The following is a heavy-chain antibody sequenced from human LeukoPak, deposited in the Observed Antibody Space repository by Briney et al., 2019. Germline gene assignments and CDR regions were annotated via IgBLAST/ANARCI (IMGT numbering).Heavy chain of an antibody. CDR3: ARDLGQFLECLSKPSYFDY. D-gene: IGHD3-3*01. CDR2: INWSGGST. V-gene: IGHV3-20*04. J-gene: IGHJ4*02. CDR1: GFTFDDYG. Sequence: GGSMRLSCAASGFTFDDYGMSWVRQAPGKGLEWVSGINWSGGSTGYADSVKGRFTISRDNAKNSLYLQMNRLRAEDTALYYCARDLGQFLECLSKPSYFDYWGQGTLVIVSS.